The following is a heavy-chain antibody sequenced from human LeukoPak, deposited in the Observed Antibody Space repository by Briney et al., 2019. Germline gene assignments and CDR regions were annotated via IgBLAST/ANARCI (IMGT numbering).Heavy chain of an antibody. J-gene: IGHJ4*02. CDR1: GFTFSDYW. CDR2: INADEDRA. Sequence: GSLRLSCAASGFTFSDYWMHWVRQAPGKGLVWVSHINADEDRAAYADSVKGRFTISRDNARNTLYLQMNSLRAEDTAVYYCAKLPVAVAGIAFYCWGQGTLVTVSS. V-gene: IGHV3-74*01. CDR3: AKLPVAVAGIAFYC. D-gene: IGHD6-19*01.